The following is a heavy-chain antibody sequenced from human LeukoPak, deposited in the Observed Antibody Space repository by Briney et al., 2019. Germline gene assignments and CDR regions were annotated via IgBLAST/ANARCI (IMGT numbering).Heavy chain of an antibody. CDR3: AKDPVSGSYYPDY. CDR1: GFTFSTYS. D-gene: IGHD3-10*01. CDR2: ISNSGTYI. J-gene: IGHJ4*02. V-gene: IGHV3-21*01. Sequence: GGSLRLSCAASGFTFSTYSMNWVRQAPGKGLEWVSSISNSGTYIYYADSVKGRFTLSRDNAKNSLYLQMDSLRAEDTAVYYCAKDPVSGSYYPDYWGQGTLVTVSS.